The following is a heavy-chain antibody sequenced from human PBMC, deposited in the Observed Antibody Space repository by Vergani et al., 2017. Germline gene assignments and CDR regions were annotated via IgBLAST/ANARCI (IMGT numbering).Heavy chain of an antibody. CDR1: GYTFTSYG. Sequence: QVQLVQSGGEVKTPGASVKVSCKASGYTFTSYGINWVRQAPGQGHEWMGWISAYNGNTNYAQKFQGRGTMTTDTSTSTAYMELRSLRSDDTAIYYCARVAGMGYYFDYWGQGTLVTVSS. CDR3: ARVAGMGYYFDY. J-gene: IGHJ4*02. D-gene: IGHD5-18*01. V-gene: IGHV1-18*04. CDR2: ISAYNGNT.